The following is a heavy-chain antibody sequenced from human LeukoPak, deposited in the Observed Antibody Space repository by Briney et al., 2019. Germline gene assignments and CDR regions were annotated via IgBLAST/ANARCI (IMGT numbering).Heavy chain of an antibody. D-gene: IGHD2-2*02. CDR2: LIPIFDTT. Sequence: ASVKVSCKASGGTFSSYAISWVRQAPGQGLEWMGGLIPIFDTTNYAQNFQGRVTLTTDESTSTAYMELSSLRSEDTAVYYCARSVWDCGSSSCYNPLHYWGQGTLVTVSS. V-gene: IGHV1-69*05. CDR1: GGTFSSYA. CDR3: ARSVWDCGSSSCYNPLHY. J-gene: IGHJ4*02.